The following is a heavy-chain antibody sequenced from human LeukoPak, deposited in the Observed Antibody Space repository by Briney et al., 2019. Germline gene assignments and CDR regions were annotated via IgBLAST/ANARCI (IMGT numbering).Heavy chain of an antibody. CDR3: AGGLRSWNWFDP. CDR2: TYSRSKWYN. D-gene: IGHD6-13*01. V-gene: IGHV6-1*01. CDR1: GDSVSSNSAA. J-gene: IGHJ5*02. Sequence: SQTLALTCAISGDSVSSNSAAWNWIRQSPSSGLEWLGRTYSRSKWYNDYAVSVKSRITINPDTSRNQFSLQLNSVTPEDTAVYYCAGGLRSWNWFDPWGQGTLVTVSS.